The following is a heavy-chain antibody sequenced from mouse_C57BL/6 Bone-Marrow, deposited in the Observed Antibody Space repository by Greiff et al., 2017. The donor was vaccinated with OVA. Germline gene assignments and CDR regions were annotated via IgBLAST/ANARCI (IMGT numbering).Heavy chain of an antibody. D-gene: IGHD2-1*01. CDR3: ASRDGNYAWFAY. Sequence: QVHVKQPGAELVKPGASVKMSCKASGYTFTSYWITWVKQRPGQGLEWIGDIYPGSGSTNYNEKFKSKATLTVDTSSSTAYMQLSSLTSEDSAVYYCASRDGNYAWFAYWGQGTLVTVSA. CDR2: IYPGSGST. V-gene: IGHV1-55*01. J-gene: IGHJ3*01. CDR1: GYTFTSYW.